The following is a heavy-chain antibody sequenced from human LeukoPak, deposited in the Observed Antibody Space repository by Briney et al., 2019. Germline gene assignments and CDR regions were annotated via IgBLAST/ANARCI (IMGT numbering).Heavy chain of an antibody. CDR2: IYYDGSR. CDR1: GYSISSGHY. J-gene: IGHJ3*02. Sequence: SETLSLTCAVSGYSISSGHYWGWIRQPPGKTLEWIGSIYYDGSRYSNPSLKSRVTISVDTSRNHFSLKMDSVTAADTAVYYCARGSYAIYWGDGFEIWGQGTMVTVSS. CDR3: ARGSYAIYWGDGFEI. V-gene: IGHV4-38-2*01. D-gene: IGHD2-8*01.